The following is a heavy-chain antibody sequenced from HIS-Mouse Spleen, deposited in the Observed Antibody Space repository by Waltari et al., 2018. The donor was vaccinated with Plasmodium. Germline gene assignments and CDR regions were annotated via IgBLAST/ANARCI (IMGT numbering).Heavy chain of an antibody. CDR1: GGSFSGYY. D-gene: IGHD2-15*01. V-gene: IGHV4-34*01. CDR2: INQSGST. CDR3: ARLVVVASKDSY. J-gene: IGHJ4*02. Sequence: QVQLQQWGAGLLKPSETLSLTCAVYGGSFSGYYWSWIRQPPGKGLEWIGEINQSGSTNYNPSLNRRVTIAVDPSKNQFSLKLSSVTAADTAVYYCARLVVVASKDSYWGQGTLVTVSS.